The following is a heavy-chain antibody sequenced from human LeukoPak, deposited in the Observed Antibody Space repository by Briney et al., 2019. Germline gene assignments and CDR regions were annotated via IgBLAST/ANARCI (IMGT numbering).Heavy chain of an antibody. CDR1: GYTFRSYY. Sequence: ASVKVSCKASGYTFRSYYVHWVRQAPGQGLERMGVINPSGVSTTYAQKFQGRVTMTRDTSTSTHYMDLSSLRSEDTAVYFCVRDLYSSTLSPYYWGQGTLVTVSS. D-gene: IGHD6-6*01. J-gene: IGHJ4*02. CDR2: INPSGVST. CDR3: VRDLYSSTLSPYY. V-gene: IGHV1-46*01.